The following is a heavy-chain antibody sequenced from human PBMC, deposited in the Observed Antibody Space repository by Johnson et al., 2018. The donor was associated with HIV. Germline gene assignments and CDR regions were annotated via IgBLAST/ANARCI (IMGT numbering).Heavy chain of an antibody. CDR2: IRYDGSNK. D-gene: IGHD3-3*01. CDR1: GFTFSSYG. CDR3: AKGDYNFWSGDAFDI. Sequence: QVQLVESGGGVVQPGGSLRLSCAASGFTFSSYGMHWVRQAPGKGLEWVAFIRYDGSNKYYADSVKGRFTISRDNSKNTLYLQMNSLRAEDTAVYYCAKGDYNFWSGDAFDIWGPGTMVTVSS. J-gene: IGHJ3*02. V-gene: IGHV3-30*02.